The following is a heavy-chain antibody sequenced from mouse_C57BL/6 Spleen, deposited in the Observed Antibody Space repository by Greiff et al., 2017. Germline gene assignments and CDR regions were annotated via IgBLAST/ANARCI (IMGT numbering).Heavy chain of an antibody. J-gene: IGHJ3*01. CDR3: ARGDRGS. CDR1: GFTFSDYG. V-gene: IGHV5-17*01. Sequence: EVKVVESGGGLVKPGGSLKLSCAASGFTFSDYGMHWVRQAPEKGLEWVAYISSASSTLYYADPVKGRFTISRDNAKNTLFLQMTSLRSEDTAMYYCARGDRGSWGQGTLVTVSA. CDR2: ISSASSTL.